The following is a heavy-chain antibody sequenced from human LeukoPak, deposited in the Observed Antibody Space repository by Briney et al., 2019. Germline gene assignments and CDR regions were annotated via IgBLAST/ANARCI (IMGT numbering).Heavy chain of an antibody. D-gene: IGHD3-22*01. CDR3: ARAPSEIGGYYPEYFRH. J-gene: IGHJ1*01. V-gene: IGHV3-74*01. CDR2: IKSDGST. Sequence: GGSLGLSCAASGFTFSSYWMHWVRQAPGKGLVWVSRIKSDGSTNYADSVKGRFTISRDDAKNTVSLQMNSLRAEDTGVYYCARAPSEIGGYYPEYFRHWGQGTLVTVSS. CDR1: GFTFSSYW.